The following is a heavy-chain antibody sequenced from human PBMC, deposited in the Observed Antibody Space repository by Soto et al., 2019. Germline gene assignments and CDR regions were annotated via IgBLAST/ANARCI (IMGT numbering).Heavy chain of an antibody. CDR1: GFTFSDYY. CDR2: SDGSSAYT. V-gene: IGHV3-11*06. CDR3: ARAVGNYYGIDV. D-gene: IGHD1-26*01. J-gene: IGHJ6*02. Sequence: QVQLVESGGGLVKPGGSLRLSCAASGFTFSDYYMNWIRQAPGKGLEWLSYSDGSSAYTNYADSVKGRFTISRDNDKNPLLLQFTSQRDEDTSVYYCARAVGNYYGIDVWGQGTRVTVSS.